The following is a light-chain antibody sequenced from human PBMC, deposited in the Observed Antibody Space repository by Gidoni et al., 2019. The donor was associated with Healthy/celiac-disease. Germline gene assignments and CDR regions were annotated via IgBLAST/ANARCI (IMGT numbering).Light chain of an antibody. CDR2: DAS. CDR3: QQRSNWPIT. J-gene: IGKJ5*01. Sequence: PPPLPVPPGERATLTRRASQSVSSCLAWYQQKPGKAPRLLIYDASSRASGIPARFSGSGSGTDFTLTISSLEPEDFAVYYCQQRSNWPITFGQGTRLEIK. CDR1: QSVSSC. V-gene: IGKV3-11*01.